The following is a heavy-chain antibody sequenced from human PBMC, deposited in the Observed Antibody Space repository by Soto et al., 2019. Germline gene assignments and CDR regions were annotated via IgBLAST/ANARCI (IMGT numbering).Heavy chain of an antibody. D-gene: IGHD6-19*01. CDR2: ISAYNGNT. Sequence: ASVKVSCKASGYTFTSYDISWVRQAPGQGLEWMGWISAYNGNTNYAQKLQGRVTMTTDTSTGTAYMELRSLRSDDTAVYYCARKKQWLPHYYYYGMDVWGQGTTVTVSS. V-gene: IGHV1-18*01. CDR3: ARKKQWLPHYYYYGMDV. J-gene: IGHJ6*02. CDR1: GYTFTSYD.